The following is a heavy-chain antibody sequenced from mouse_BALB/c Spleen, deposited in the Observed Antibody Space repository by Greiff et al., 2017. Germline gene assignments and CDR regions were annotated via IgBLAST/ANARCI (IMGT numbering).Heavy chain of an antibody. CDR3: ARRGDYIDY. Sequence: EVKVVESGGGLVKPGGSLKLSCAASGFTFSSYAMSWVRQTPEKRLEWVATISSGGSYTYYPDSVKGRFTISRDNAKNTLYLQMSSLRSEDTAMYYCARRGDYIDYWGQGTTLTVSS. D-gene: IGHD2-13*01. J-gene: IGHJ2*01. V-gene: IGHV5-9-3*01. CDR1: GFTFSSYA. CDR2: ISSGGSYT.